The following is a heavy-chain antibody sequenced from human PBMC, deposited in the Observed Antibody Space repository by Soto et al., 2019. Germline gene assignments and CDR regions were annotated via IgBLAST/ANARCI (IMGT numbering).Heavy chain of an antibody. V-gene: IGHV3-30*18. J-gene: IGHJ6*02. CDR3: AKGGGYDSGYYYYYYGMDV. CDR2: ISYDGSNK. CDR1: GFTFSSYG. D-gene: IGHD5-12*01. Sequence: GGSLRLSXAASGFTFSSYGMHWVRQAPGKGLGWVAVISYDGSNKYYADSVKGRFTISRDNSKNTLYLQMNSLRAEDTAVYYCAKGGGYDSGYYYYYYGMDVWGQGTTVTVSS.